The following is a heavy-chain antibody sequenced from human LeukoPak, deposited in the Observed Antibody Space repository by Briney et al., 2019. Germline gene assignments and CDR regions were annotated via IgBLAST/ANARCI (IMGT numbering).Heavy chain of an antibody. CDR3: ARVRATNTSEYFHL. V-gene: IGHV1-18*04. CDR2: IRAYNGDT. Sequence: SVNASCKLSGYTFTSFGISWVRQAAGQGLEWMGWIRAYNGDTKNAQILQGRVTMTTDTSTSTAYMELRSLRSDATAVFYCARVRATNTSEYFHLWGQGTLVTVSS. CDR1: GYTFTSFG. D-gene: IGHD2-8*01. J-gene: IGHJ1*01.